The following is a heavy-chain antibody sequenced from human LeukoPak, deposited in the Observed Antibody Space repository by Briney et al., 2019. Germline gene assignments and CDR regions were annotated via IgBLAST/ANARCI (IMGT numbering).Heavy chain of an antibody. J-gene: IGHJ4*02. Sequence: GGPLRLSCTASGFTFSNFWMGWVRQAPGKGLEWVANIKQDETEKFYQGSVKGRFTISRDNAKNSLYLQMNSLRDEDTAVYYCASSESYRFDYWGQGTLVTVSS. V-gene: IGHV3-7*01. CDR1: GFTFSNFW. D-gene: IGHD1-26*01. CDR3: ASSESYRFDY. CDR2: IKQDETEK.